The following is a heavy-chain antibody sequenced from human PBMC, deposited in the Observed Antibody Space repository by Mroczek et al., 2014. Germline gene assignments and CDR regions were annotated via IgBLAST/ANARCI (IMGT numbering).Heavy chain of an antibody. CDR1: GGSISSGSYY. V-gene: IGHV4-61*02. CDR3: ARGSLGPGPGGPDY. CDR2: IYTSGST. J-gene: IGHJ4*02. Sequence: QVQLQESGPGLVKPSQTLSLTCTVSGGSISSGSYYWSWIRQPAGKGLEWIGRIYTSGSTNYNPSLKSRVTMSVDTSKNQFSLKLSSVTAADTAVYYCARGSLGPGPGGPDYWGQGTLVTVSS. D-gene: IGHD3-16*01.